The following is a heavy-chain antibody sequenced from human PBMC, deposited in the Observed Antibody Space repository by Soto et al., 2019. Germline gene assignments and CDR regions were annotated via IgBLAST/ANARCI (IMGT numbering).Heavy chain of an antibody. V-gene: IGHV3-30*18. J-gene: IGHJ5*02. CDR1: GFTFSSYG. CDR3: AKEHGLDGSSERCGYDS. D-gene: IGHD5-12*01. Sequence: QVQLVESGGGVVQPGRSLRLSCAASGFTFSSYGMHWVRQAPGKGLEWVAVVSYEGSTEYYAASVKGRFTISRDNSKNTLYLQMNSLRAEDTAVYYCAKEHGLDGSSERCGYDSWGQGTLVTVSS. CDR2: VSYEGSTE.